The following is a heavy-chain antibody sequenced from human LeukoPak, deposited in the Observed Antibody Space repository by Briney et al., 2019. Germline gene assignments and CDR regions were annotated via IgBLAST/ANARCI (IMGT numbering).Heavy chain of an antibody. D-gene: IGHD1-26*01. V-gene: IGHV1-46*03. J-gene: IGHJ3*02. Sequence: ASVKVSCKASGYTFTSYDINWVRQAPGQGLEWMGIINPSGGSTSYAQKFQGRVTMTRDTSTSTVYMELSSLRSEDTAVYYCAGEWELNAFDIWGQGTMVTVSS. CDR3: AGEWELNAFDI. CDR1: GYTFTSYD. CDR2: INPSGGST.